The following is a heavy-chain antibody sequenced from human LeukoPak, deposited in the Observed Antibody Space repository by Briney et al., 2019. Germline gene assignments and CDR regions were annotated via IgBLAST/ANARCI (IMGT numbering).Heavy chain of an antibody. CDR2: FHGSGRST. Sequence: GCAVRLSCAPSVFCLRRYAMSWVHQAPPKGLDGVSAFHGSGRSTYYAHSVRRRFTISRHDSEHTLYLQMDRLRAEDTAVYYCAKPTSIWGRHGVFDYWGQGTLVTVSS. CDR3: AKPTSIWGRHGVFDY. D-gene: IGHD3-16*01. J-gene: IGHJ4*02. V-gene: IGHV3-23*01. CDR1: VFCLRRYA.